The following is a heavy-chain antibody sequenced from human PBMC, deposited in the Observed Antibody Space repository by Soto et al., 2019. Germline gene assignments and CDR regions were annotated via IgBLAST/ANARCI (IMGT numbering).Heavy chain of an antibody. CDR1: GFTFSSYA. Sequence: GGSLRLSCAASGFTFSSYAMAWVRQAPGTGLEWVSVIDGSGGDTSFADPVKGRFSISRDNSKKMLYLHMNSLRAEDTATYYCAKEMVAAAYVETSPFDLWGQGQWSPSPQ. CDR2: IDGSGGDT. V-gene: IGHV3-23*01. J-gene: IGHJ3*01. D-gene: IGHD2-15*01. CDR3: AKEMVAAAYVETSPFDL.